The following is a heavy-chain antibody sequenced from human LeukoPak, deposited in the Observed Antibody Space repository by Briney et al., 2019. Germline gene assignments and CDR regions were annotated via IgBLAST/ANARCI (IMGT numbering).Heavy chain of an antibody. Sequence: AGGSLRLSCAASGFIFSEYYMGWIRQAPGKGLEWVSYISNSGGTTYYADSVKGRFTISRDDAKNSLFLQMNSLRAEDTAVYYCAKDIVAAGLFFDYWGQGILVTVSS. CDR1: GFIFSEYY. J-gene: IGHJ4*02. D-gene: IGHD6-13*01. CDR3: AKDIVAAGLFFDY. CDR2: ISNSGGTT. V-gene: IGHV3-11*01.